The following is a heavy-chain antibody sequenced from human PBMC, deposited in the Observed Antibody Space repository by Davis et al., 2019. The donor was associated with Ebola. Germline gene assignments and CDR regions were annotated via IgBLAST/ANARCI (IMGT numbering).Heavy chain of an antibody. Sequence: MPSETLSLTCTVSGGSISGYQWAWIRQPPGKGLEYMGHVFNSGTVVYNSALKSRVTISLDRSSNQFSLKMNSVTTADTAVYFCARDHWGSLDYWGQGTLVTVSP. D-gene: IGHD7-27*01. J-gene: IGHJ4*02. CDR2: VFNSGTV. V-gene: IGHV4-59*01. CDR3: ARDHWGSLDY. CDR1: GGSISGYQ.